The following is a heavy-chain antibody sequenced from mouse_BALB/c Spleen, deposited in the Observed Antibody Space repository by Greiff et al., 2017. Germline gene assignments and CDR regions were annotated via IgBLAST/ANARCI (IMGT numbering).Heavy chain of an antibody. Sequence: EVQLQESGGGLVKPGGSLKLSCAASGFTFSSYAMSWVRQTPEKRLEWVATISSGGSYTYYPDSVKGRFTISRDNAKNTLYLQMSSLRSEDTAMYYCARLYGSSYSDWYFDVWGAGTTVTVSS. V-gene: IGHV5-9-3*01. CDR2: ISSGGSYT. CDR3: ARLYGSSYSDWYFDV. D-gene: IGHD1-1*01. CDR1: GFTFSSYA. J-gene: IGHJ1*01.